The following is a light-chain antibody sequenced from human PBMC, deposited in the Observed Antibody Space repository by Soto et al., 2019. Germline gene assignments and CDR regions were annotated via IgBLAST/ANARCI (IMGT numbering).Light chain of an antibody. CDR1: QGISSW. CDR3: QQDIHFPFT. J-gene: IGKJ3*01. CDR2: AAS. V-gene: IGKV1-12*01. Sequence: DIQLTQSPSSVSASVGDRVTITCRASQGISSWLAWYQQKPGQAPKLLIYAASNLQSGVPSRFSGSGSGTDFPLTINSLQPEDFATYYCQQDIHFPFTFGPGTKVDVK.